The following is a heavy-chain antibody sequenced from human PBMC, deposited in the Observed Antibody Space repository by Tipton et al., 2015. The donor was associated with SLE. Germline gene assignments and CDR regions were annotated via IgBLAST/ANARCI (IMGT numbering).Heavy chain of an antibody. V-gene: IGHV3-7*01. CDR3: ARPGAARAFDI. D-gene: IGHD6-6*01. J-gene: IGHJ3*02. CDR1: GFTFSSYW. Sequence: SLRLSCAASGFTFSSYWMSWVRQAPGKVLEWVANIKQDGSEKYYVDSVKGRFTISRDNAKNSLYLQMNSLRAEDTAVYYCARPGAARAFDIWGQGTMVTVSS. CDR2: IKQDGSEK.